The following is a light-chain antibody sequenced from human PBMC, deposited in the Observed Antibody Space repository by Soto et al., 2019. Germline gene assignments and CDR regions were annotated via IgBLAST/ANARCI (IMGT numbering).Light chain of an antibody. CDR2: KAS. CDR1: QTISSW. CDR3: QQSYSTSYT. V-gene: IGKV1-5*03. Sequence: DIQMTQSPSTLSGSVGDRVTITCRASQTISSWLAWYQQKPGKAPKLLIYKASTLKSGVPSRFSGSGSGTEFTLTISSLQPDDFATYYCQQSYSTSYTFGQGTKLEIK. J-gene: IGKJ2*01.